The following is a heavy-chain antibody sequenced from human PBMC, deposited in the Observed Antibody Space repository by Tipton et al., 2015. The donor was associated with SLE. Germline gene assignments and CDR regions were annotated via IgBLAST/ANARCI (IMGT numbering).Heavy chain of an antibody. D-gene: IGHD6-19*01. J-gene: IGHJ4*02. CDR3: ARDVNSSGWYDY. CDR1: GGSISSGSYY. Sequence: LRLSCTVSGGSISSGSYYWSWIRQPAGKGLEWIGRIYTSGSTNYNPSLKSRVTMSVDTSKNQFSLKLSSVTAADTAVYYCARDVNSSGWYDYWGQGTLVTVSS. CDR2: IYTSGST. V-gene: IGHV4-61*02.